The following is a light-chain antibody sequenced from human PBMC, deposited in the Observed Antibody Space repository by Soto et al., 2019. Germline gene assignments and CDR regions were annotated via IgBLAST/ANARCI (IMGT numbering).Light chain of an antibody. J-gene: IGLJ1*01. CDR3: AAWEDSLNGRV. CDR1: SSNIGSNT. CDR2: GTN. Sequence: QSVLTQPPSASGTPGQRVIISCSGSSSNIGSNTVNWYQQLPETAPKLLIYGTNQRPSGVPDRFSGSKSGTSASLAISGLQSEDEADYYCAAWEDSLNGRVFGTGTKVTVL. V-gene: IGLV1-44*01.